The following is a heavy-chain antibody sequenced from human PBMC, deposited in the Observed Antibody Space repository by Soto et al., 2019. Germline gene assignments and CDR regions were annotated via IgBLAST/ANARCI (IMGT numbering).Heavy chain of an antibody. CDR3: ASHSGVAALGGLDH. J-gene: IGHJ4*02. CDR1: GGSFTSDY. CDR2: IYYNGTT. V-gene: IGHV4-59*08. D-gene: IGHD2-8*01. Sequence: QVPLQESGPGLVKPSETLSLTCTVSGGSFTSDYWSWIRQPPGKGLQWIGYIYYNGTTNYNPSLKSRLTISQDTAKGQISLELTSLTAADTAVYYCASHSGVAALGGLDHWGQGTLVTVSS.